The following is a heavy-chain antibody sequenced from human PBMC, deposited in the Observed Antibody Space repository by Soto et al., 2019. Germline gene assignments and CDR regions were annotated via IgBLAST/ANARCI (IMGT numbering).Heavy chain of an antibody. CDR3: AKDQGPAAATSRNAVFFDY. CDR1: GFTFSSYA. CDR2: ISGSGGST. Sequence: GGSLRLSCAASGFTFSSYAMSWVRQAPGKGLEWVSAISGSGGSTYYADSVKGRFTISRDNSKNTLYLQMNSLRAEDTAVYYCAKDQGPAAATSRNAVFFDYWGQGTPVTVSS. J-gene: IGHJ4*02. V-gene: IGHV3-23*01. D-gene: IGHD6-13*01.